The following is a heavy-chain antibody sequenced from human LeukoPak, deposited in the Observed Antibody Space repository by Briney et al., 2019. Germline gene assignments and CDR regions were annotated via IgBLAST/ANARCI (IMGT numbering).Heavy chain of an antibody. CDR1: GGSISSYY. CDR3: TRARRVNWDYYYYYMDV. J-gene: IGHJ6*03. Sequence: PSETLSLTCTVSGGSISSYYWSWIRQPAGKGLEWIGRIYTSGSTNYNPSLKSRVTMSVDTSKNQFSLKLSSVTAADTAVYYCTRARRVNWDYYYYYMDVWGKGTTVTISS. V-gene: IGHV4-4*07. D-gene: IGHD7-27*01. CDR2: IYTSGST.